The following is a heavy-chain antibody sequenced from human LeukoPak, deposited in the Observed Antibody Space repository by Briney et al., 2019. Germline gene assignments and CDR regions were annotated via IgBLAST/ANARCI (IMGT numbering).Heavy chain of an antibody. CDR1: GGSISSSGHY. CDR3: AREITTAGMGNFDY. Sequence: PSQTLSLTCTVSGGSISSSGHYWSWIRQHPGKGLEWIGYIHYSGSAYYNPSLKSRVAISVDTSKNQFSLELSSVTAADTALYYCAREITTAGMGNFDYWGQGTLVTVSS. J-gene: IGHJ4*02. CDR2: IHYSGSA. D-gene: IGHD6-13*01. V-gene: IGHV4-31*03.